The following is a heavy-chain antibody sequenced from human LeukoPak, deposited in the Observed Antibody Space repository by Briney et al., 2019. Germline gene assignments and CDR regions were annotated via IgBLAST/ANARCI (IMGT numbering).Heavy chain of an antibody. CDR1: GFTLSSNY. D-gene: IGHD4-17*01. CDR3: ARGFTHAYGDCFDY. CDR2: LYSDSGSST. Sequence: GGSLRLSCAASGFTLSSNYMSWVRQAPAKGREWGSVLYSDSGSSTYTAASGKGRFTMSRDNSKNPLYLHMNSLKAEGPALYSCARGFTHAYGDCFDYWGQGTLVTVS. V-gene: IGHV3-66*01. J-gene: IGHJ4*02.